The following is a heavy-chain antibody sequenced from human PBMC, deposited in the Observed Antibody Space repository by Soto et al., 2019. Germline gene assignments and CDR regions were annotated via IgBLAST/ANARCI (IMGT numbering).Heavy chain of an antibody. CDR2: INPNSGGT. J-gene: IGHJ6*02. Sequence: ASVKVSCKASGYTFTGYYMHWVRQAPGQGLEWMGWINPNSGGTNYAQKFQGWVTMTRDTSISTAYMELSRLRSDDTAVYYCARAVGVTGTLTGGVDVWGQGTTVTVSS. CDR3: ARAVGVTGTLTGGVDV. CDR1: GYTFTGYY. V-gene: IGHV1-2*04. D-gene: IGHD1-7*01.